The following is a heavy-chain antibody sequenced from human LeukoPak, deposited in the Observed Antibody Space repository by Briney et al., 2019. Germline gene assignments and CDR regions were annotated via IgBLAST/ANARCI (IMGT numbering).Heavy chain of an antibody. CDR2: IIPILGIA. CDR1: GGTFSSYT. D-gene: IGHD1-7*01. J-gene: IGHJ4*02. Sequence: ASVKVSCKASGGTFSSYTISWVRQAPGQGRERMGRIIPILGIANYAQKCQGRVTITADKSTSTAYMELSSLRSEDTAVYYCAREKTGTKYYFDYWGQGTLVTVSS. V-gene: IGHV1-69*04. CDR3: AREKTGTKYYFDY.